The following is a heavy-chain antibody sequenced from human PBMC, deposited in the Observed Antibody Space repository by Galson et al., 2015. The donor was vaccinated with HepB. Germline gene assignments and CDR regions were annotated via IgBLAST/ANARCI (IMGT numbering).Heavy chain of an antibody. V-gene: IGHV1-69*02. CDR2: IIPILGIA. CDR3: AQTGLGGCGGDCPDAFDI. CDR1: GGTFSSYT. D-gene: IGHD2-21*02. Sequence: SVKVSCKASGGTFSSYTISWVRQAPGQGLEWMGRIIPILGIANYAQKFQGRVTITADKSTSTAYMELSSLRSEDTAVYYCAQTGLGGCGGDCPDAFDIWGQGTMVTVSS. J-gene: IGHJ3*02.